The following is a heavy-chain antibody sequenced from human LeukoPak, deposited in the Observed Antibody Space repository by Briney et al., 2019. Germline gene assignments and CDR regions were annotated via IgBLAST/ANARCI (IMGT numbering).Heavy chain of an antibody. J-gene: IGHJ4*02. D-gene: IGHD1-26*01. Sequence: PGGSLRLSCAASGFTFINYAMSWVRQAPGMGLEWVSGISGGSDGTYYADSVKGRFTISRDNSKNTLYLQMNSPRAEDTAVYYCARDQGAIDHWGQGTLVTVSS. CDR2: ISGGSDGT. V-gene: IGHV3-23*01. CDR1: GFTFINYA. CDR3: ARDQGAIDH.